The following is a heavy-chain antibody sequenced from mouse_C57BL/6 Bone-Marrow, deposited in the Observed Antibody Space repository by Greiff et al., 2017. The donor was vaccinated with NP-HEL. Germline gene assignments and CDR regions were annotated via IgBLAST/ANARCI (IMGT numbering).Heavy chain of an antibody. CDR3: ARDLGAYAMDY. J-gene: IGHJ4*01. D-gene: IGHD3-3*01. Sequence: EVMLVESEGGLVQPGSSMKLSCTASGFTFSDYYMAWVRQVPEKGLEWVANINYDGSSTYYLDSLKSRFIISRDNAKNILYLQMSSLKSEDTATYYCARDLGAYAMDYWGQGTSVTVSS. V-gene: IGHV5-16*01. CDR1: GFTFSDYY. CDR2: INYDGSST.